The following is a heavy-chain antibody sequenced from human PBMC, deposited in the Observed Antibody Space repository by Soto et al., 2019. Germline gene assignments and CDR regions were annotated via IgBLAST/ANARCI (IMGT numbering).Heavy chain of an antibody. J-gene: IGHJ4*02. Sequence: QVQLVQSGAEVKKPGSSVKVSCKASGGTFSSYAISWVRQAPGQGLEWLGGIIPIFGTANYAQKFQGRVTITADEPTSTAYMELSGLRSEDSAVYYCARRVYYDSSGYYSYYFDLWGQGTLVTVSS. D-gene: IGHD3-22*01. CDR3: ARRVYYDSSGYYSYYFDL. CDR2: IIPIFGTA. V-gene: IGHV1-69*01. CDR1: GGTFSSYA.